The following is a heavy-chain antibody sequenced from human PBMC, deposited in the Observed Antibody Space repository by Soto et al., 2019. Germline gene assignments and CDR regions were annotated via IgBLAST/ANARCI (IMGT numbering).Heavy chain of an antibody. CDR3: AKEGTYGDYLDY. CDR1: GFTFSSYG. CDR2: ISYDGSNK. V-gene: IGHV3-30*18. D-gene: IGHD4-17*01. Sequence: PGGSLRLSCAASGFTFSSYGMHWVRQAPGKGLEWVAVISYDGSNKYYADSVKGRFTISRDNSKNTLYLQMNSLRAEDTAVYYWAKEGTYGDYLDYWGQGTLVTVSS. J-gene: IGHJ4*02.